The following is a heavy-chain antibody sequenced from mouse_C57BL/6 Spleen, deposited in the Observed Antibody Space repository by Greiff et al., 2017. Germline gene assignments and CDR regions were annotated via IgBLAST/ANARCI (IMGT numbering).Heavy chain of an antibody. Sequence: EVMLVESGGDLVKPGGSLKLSCAASGFTFSSYGMSWVRQTPDKRLEWVATISSGGSSTNYPDSVKGRFTISRDNAKNTLYLQRSSLKSEDTAMYYCARREDYSNFYYFDYWGQGTTLTVSS. CDR1: GFTFSSYG. D-gene: IGHD2-5*01. CDR2: ISSGGSST. J-gene: IGHJ2*01. V-gene: IGHV5-6*01. CDR3: ARREDYSNFYYFDY.